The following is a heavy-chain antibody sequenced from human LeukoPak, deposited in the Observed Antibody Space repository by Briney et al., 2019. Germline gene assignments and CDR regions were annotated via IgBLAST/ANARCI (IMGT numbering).Heavy chain of an antibody. CDR2: IGSRSTSI. J-gene: IGHJ3*02. CDR1: GFTFTSHS. V-gene: IGHV3-21*01. Sequence: PGGSLRLSCAASGFTFTSHSMNWVRQAPGKGLEWVSSIGSRSTSIYYADSVKGRFTISRDNAKNSLYLQMNSLRAEDTAVYYCARESGESFDIWGQGTVVTVSS. D-gene: IGHD6-25*01. CDR3: ARESGESFDI.